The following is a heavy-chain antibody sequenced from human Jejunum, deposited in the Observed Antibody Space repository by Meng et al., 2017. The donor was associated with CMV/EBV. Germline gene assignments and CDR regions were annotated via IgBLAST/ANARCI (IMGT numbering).Heavy chain of an antibody. J-gene: IGHJ5*02. Sequence: VQHRAEVKKPGASVTVSCTASGYIFTDYYIHWVRHAPGTGLQWMGWINADNCITEYSEKFQGRVTMTRDTSISTAYLELSSLRFDDTALYYSARDPYNTRANPFNPWGQGSLVTISS. CDR2: INADNCIT. CDR3: ARDPYNTRANPFNP. V-gene: IGHV1-2*02. CDR1: GYIFTDYY. D-gene: IGHD3-3*01.